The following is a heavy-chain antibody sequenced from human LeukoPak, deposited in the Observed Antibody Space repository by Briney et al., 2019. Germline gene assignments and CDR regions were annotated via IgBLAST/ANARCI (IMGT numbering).Heavy chain of an antibody. CDR2: INPNSGGT. J-gene: IGHJ6*02. Sequence: ASVKVSCKASGYTFTGYYVHCVRQAPGQGLEWMGWINPNSGGTNYAQKFQGRVTMTRDTSISTAYMELSRLRSDDTAVYYCARALCSGGSCYYYYYGMDVWGQGTTVTVSS. CDR3: ARALCSGGSCYYYYYGMDV. D-gene: IGHD2-15*01. CDR1: GYTFTGYY. V-gene: IGHV1-2*02.